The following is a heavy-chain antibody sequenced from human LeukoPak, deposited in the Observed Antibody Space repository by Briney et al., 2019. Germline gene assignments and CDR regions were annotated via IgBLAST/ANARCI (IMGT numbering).Heavy chain of an antibody. J-gene: IGHJ6*02. V-gene: IGHV3-48*04. D-gene: IGHD1-26*01. CDR1: GFTFSNYS. Sequence: GGSLRLSCAASGFTFSNYSMNWVRQAPGKGLEWLSYISWSSGTIYYADSVKGRFTISGDNAKNSLYLQMNSLRAEDTAVYYCARDPGRYYYYGMDVWGQGTTVTVSS. CDR3: ARDPGRYYYYGMDV. CDR2: ISWSSGTI.